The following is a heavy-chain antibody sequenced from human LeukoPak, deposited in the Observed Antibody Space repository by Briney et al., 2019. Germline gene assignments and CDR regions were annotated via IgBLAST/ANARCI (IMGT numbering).Heavy chain of an antibody. CDR2: ISSSGSTI. Sequence: GGSLRLSCAASGFTFSSYEMNWVRQAPGKGLEWVSYISSSGSTIYYADSVKGRLTISRDNAKNSLYLQMNSLRAEDTAVYYCASNGLSGGFDYWGQGTLVTVSS. CDR1: GFTFSSYE. J-gene: IGHJ4*02. CDR3: ASNGLSGGFDY. V-gene: IGHV3-48*03. D-gene: IGHD3-16*01.